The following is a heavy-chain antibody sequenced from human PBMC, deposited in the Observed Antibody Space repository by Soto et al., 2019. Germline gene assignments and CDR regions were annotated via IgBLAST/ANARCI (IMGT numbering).Heavy chain of an antibody. V-gene: IGHV4-59*12. J-gene: IGHJ4*02. Sequence: SETLSLTCTVSGGSITNYYWSWIRQPPGKGLEWIGYIHYTGSTNYNPSLNSRVTISVDTSKNQFSLKTEDTAVYYCTRTLPLISGYDYQNDYWGQGTLVTVSS. D-gene: IGHD5-12*01. CDR1: GGSITNYY. CDR2: IHYTGST. CDR3: LISGYDYQNDY.